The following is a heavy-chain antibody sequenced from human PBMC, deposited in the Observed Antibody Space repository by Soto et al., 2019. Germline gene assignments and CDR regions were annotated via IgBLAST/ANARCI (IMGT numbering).Heavy chain of an antibody. CDR1: GASINTPNW. V-gene: IGHV4-4*02. CDR3: ASCCYSDSNSQFFDY. J-gene: IGHJ4*02. D-gene: IGHD2-15*01. CDR2: ILHSGST. Sequence: SETLSLTCTISGASINTPNWWNWIRQSPEKGLEWLGQILHSGSTNYNPSLKTRVTMSVDKSKNQFSLYLTSVTAADTAFYFFASCCYSDSNSQFFDYWGQGTLVTVSS.